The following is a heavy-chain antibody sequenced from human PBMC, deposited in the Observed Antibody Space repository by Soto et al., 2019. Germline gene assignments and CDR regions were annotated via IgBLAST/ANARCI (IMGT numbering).Heavy chain of an antibody. CDR1: GGSISSGGYS. J-gene: IGHJ5*02. Sequence: SETLSLTCAVSGGSISSGGYSWSWIRQPPGKGLEWIGEIHHSGSTNYNPSLKSRVTIPVDTSKNQFSLQLSSVTAADTAVYYCARRPYCSGDSCSINWFDPWGQGTLVTVSS. CDR2: IHHSGST. D-gene: IGHD2-15*01. CDR3: ARRPYCSGDSCSINWFDP. V-gene: IGHV4-30-2*01.